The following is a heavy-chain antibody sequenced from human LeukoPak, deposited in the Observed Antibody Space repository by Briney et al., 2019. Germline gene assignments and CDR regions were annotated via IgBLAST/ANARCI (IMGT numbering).Heavy chain of an antibody. D-gene: IGHD3-22*01. CDR1: GFTFEDYT. Sequence: GGSLRLSCSASGFTFEDYTMHWVRQAPGKTLEWVSLISWDDTPYYTDSVKGRFTISRDNSKDSLYLQMDTLRSEDTAFYYCVKGLSYERSGSFFDYWGQGTLVTVS. CDR3: VKGLSYERSGSFFDY. V-gene: IGHV3-43*01. CDR2: ISWDDTP. J-gene: IGHJ4*02.